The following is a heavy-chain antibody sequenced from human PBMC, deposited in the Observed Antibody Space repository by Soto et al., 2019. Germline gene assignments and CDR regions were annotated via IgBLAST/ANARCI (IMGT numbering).Heavy chain of an antibody. D-gene: IGHD1-26*01. Sequence: EVQLVESGGGLVQPGGSLRLSCAASGFRFSDYYMDWVRQLLGMGLEWVGRTRNKANSYAAEYAPSVRGRFTISRHDSEDSMFLQLNSLKTEDTAVYYCARDTGGSYDFWGQRALVTVSS. CDR1: GFRFSDYY. J-gene: IGHJ4*02. CDR2: TRNKANSYAA. V-gene: IGHV3-72*01. CDR3: ARDTGGSYDF.